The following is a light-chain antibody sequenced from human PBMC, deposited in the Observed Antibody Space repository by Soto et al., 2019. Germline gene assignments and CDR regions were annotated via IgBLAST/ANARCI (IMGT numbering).Light chain of an antibody. CDR1: SSNIGKNP. J-gene: IGLJ2*01. CDR2: RDD. Sequence: QSALTQPPSASGTPGQSVTVSCSGGSSNIGKNPVNWYQQLPGAAPKLLIYRDDQRPSGVPDRFSASKSDASASLAISGLQSEDEADYFCATWDDGLGASLFGGGTKLTVL. V-gene: IGLV1-44*01. CDR3: ATWDDGLGASL.